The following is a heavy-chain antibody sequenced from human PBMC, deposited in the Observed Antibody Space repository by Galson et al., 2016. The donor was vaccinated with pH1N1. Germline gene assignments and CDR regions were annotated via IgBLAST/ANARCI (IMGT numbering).Heavy chain of an antibody. CDR3: ATPRGNSSLAFDY. CDR2: VIAVFKTT. CDR1: ESIFNKYA. V-gene: IGHV1-69*05. Sequence: SVKVSCKASESIFNKYAISWVRQAPGQGLEWMGGVIAVFKTTNYAQKFQGRVTITTDESTSIVYMELRSLRSEDTAIYYCATPRGNSSLAFDYWGQGTLVTVSS. D-gene: IGHD4-23*01. J-gene: IGHJ4*02.